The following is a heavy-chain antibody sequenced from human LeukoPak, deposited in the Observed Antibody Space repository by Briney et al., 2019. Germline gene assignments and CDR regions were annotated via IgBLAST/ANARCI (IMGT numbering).Heavy chain of an antibody. D-gene: IGHD2-2*01. J-gene: IGHJ3*02. CDR1: GGSISSYY. CDR2: IYYSGST. CDR3: ARRDVVVPAAIGAFDI. Sequence: SETLSLTCTVSGGSISSYYWSWIRQPPGKGLEWIGYIYYSGSTNYNPSLKSRVTISVDTSKNQFSLKLSSVTAADTAVYYCARRDVVVPAAIGAFDIWGQGTMVTVSS. V-gene: IGHV4-59*01.